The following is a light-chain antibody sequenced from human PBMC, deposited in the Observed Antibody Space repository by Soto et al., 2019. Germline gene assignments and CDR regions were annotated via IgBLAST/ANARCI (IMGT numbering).Light chain of an antibody. Sequence: EIVLTQSPATLSLSPGERATVSCRASQSVSSYLAWYQHKPGQAPRLLISDASNRATGIPARFSGSGSGTDFTLTISSLEPEDFAVYYCQHRSVWPVSFGQGTPGD. V-gene: IGKV3-11*01. CDR3: QHRSVWPVS. CDR2: DAS. CDR1: QSVSSY. J-gene: IGKJ5*01.